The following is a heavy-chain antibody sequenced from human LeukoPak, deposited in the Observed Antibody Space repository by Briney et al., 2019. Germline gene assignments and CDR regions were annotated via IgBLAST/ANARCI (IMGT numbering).Heavy chain of an antibody. CDR3: ASAGESYYYGMDV. D-gene: IGHD3-10*01. Sequence: SVKVSCTASGGTFSSYAISWVRQAPGQGLEWMGGIIPIFGTANYAQKFQGRVTITADESTSTAYMELSSLRSEDTAVYYCASAGESYYYGMDVWGQGTTVTVSS. V-gene: IGHV1-69*13. CDR2: IIPIFGTA. CDR1: GGTFSSYA. J-gene: IGHJ6*02.